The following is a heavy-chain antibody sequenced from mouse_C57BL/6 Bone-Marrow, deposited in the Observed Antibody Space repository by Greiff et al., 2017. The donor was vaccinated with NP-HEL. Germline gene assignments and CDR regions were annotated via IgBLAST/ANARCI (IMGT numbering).Heavy chain of an antibody. V-gene: IGHV1-22*01. CDR3: ARPYYGSSFAWFAY. D-gene: IGHD1-1*01. CDR1: GYTFTDYN. CDR2: INPNNGGT. J-gene: IGHJ3*01. Sequence: VQLQQSGPELVKPGASVKMSCKASGYTFTDYNMHWVKQSHGKSLEWIGYINPNNGGTSYNQKFKGKATLTVNKSSSTAYMELRSLTSEDSAVYYCARPYYGSSFAWFAYWGQGTLVTVSA.